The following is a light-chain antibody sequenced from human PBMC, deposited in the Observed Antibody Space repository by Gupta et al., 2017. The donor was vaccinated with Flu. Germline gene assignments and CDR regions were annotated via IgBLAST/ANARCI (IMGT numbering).Light chain of an antibody. CDR1: SSDVGGYNY. CDR2: DVS. V-gene: IGLV2-11*01. CDR3: CSYAGSPWV. Sequence: QSALTQPRSVSGSPGQSVTISCTGTSSDVGGYNYVSWYQQHPGKAPKLMIYDVSKRPSEVPDRFSGSKSGNTASLTISGLQAEDEADYYCCSYAGSPWVFGGGTKLTVL. J-gene: IGLJ3*02.